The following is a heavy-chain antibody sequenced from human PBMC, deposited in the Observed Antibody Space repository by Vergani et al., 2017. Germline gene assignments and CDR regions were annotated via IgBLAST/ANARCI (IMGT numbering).Heavy chain of an antibody. D-gene: IGHD6-13*01. CDR1: GFTFSSYG. CDR2: ISYDGSNK. V-gene: IGHV3-30*03. Sequence: QVQLVESGGGVVQPGRSLRLSCAASGFTFSSYGMHWVRQAPGKGLEWVAVISYDGSNKYYADSVKGRFTISRDNSKNTLYLQMNSLRSEDTAVYYCAIELWYSSSWYDDYWGQGTLVTVSS. CDR3: AIELWYSSSWYDDY. J-gene: IGHJ4*02.